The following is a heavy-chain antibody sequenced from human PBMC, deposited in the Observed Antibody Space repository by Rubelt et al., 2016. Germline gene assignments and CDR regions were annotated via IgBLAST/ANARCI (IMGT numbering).Heavy chain of an antibody. V-gene: IGHV4-34*01. D-gene: IGHD3-10*01. Sequence: QVQLHQWGAGLLKPSETLSLTCAVYGGSFSGYYWSWIRQPPGKGLEWIGVINHSGSTNYNPSLKSRVTISVDTSKNQFSLKLCSVTAADTAVYYCARAKYYGSGSYYKGYWFDPWGQGTLVTVSS. J-gene: IGHJ5*02. CDR3: ARAKYYGSGSYYKGYWFDP. CDR1: GGSFSGYY. CDR2: INHSGST.